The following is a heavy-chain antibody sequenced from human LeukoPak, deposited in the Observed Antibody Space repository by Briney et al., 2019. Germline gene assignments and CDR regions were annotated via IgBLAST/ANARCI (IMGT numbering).Heavy chain of an antibody. CDR1: GSTFSSYA. CDR3: AKVANGGGDY. V-gene: IGHV3-23*01. Sequence: PGGSLRLSCAASGSTFSSYATSWVRQAPGKGLEWVSAISGSGGSTYYADSVKGRFTISRDNSKSTLYLQMSSLRAEDTAIYYCAKVANGGGDYWGQGTLVTVSS. D-gene: IGHD2-8*01. J-gene: IGHJ4*02. CDR2: ISGSGGST.